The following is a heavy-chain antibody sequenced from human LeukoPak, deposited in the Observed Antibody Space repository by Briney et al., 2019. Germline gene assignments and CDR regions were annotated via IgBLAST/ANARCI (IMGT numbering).Heavy chain of an antibody. CDR3: AKDRATGTHYYYYGLDV. CDR1: GFTFSTYG. D-gene: IGHD1-1*01. J-gene: IGHJ6*02. Sequence: GGSLRLSCAASGFTFSTYGIHWVRQAPGKGLEWVAVISYDGSNKYYEDSVKGRFTISRDNSKDTLYLQMNSLRAEDTAVYYCAKDRATGTHYYYYGLDVWGQGTTVTVSS. CDR2: ISYDGSNK. V-gene: IGHV3-30*18.